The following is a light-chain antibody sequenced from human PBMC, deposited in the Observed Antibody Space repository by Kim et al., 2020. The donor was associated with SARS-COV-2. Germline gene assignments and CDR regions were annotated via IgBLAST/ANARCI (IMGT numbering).Light chain of an antibody. J-gene: IGLJ2*01. Sequence: SPGQTARITCSGDALPNQYAYWYQQKPGQAPVLVIYKDSERPSGIPERLSGSSSGTTVTLTISGVQAEDEADYYCQSADSSGTYGVFGGGTKLTVL. V-gene: IGLV3-25*03. CDR2: KDS. CDR3: QSADSSGTYGV. CDR1: ALPNQY.